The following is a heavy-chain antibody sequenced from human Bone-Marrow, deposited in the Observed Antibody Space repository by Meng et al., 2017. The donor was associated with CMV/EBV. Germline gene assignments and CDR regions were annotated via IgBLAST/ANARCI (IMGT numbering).Heavy chain of an antibody. Sequence: AETLTLTCAVYGGSFSGYYWSWIRQPPRKGLEWIGEIKHRGSTNYNPSLKSRVTISVDTCKNQFSLKLSSVTAADTSVYFCARGLRKYQLLGVAGRPYYFDYWGQGTLVTVSS. CDR3: ARGLRKYQLLGVAGRPYYFDY. CDR2: IKHRGST. J-gene: IGHJ4*02. CDR1: GGSFSGYY. D-gene: IGHD2-2*01. V-gene: IGHV4-34*01.